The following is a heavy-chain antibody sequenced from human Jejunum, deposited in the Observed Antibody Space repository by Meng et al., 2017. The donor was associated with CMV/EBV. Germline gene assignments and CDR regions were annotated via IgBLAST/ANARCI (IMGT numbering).Heavy chain of an antibody. D-gene: IGHD7-27*01. CDR2: VNPNNGGT. CDR1: GYTFHHFY. Sequence: SCQASGYTFHHFYLHWVRQAPGQGLEWMGWVNPNNGGTDYAQKFQGRVIMTSDTSISTVYMELSRLTFDDTAVYYCARGPWGFDLWGQGTLVTVSS. V-gene: IGHV1-2*02. CDR3: ARGPWGFDL. J-gene: IGHJ4*02.